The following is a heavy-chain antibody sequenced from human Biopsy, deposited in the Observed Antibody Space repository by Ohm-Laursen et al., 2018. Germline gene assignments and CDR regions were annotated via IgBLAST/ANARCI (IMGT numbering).Heavy chain of an antibody. V-gene: IGHV4-31*01. CDR3: ARGDYFDSNGYFWFDP. Sequence: TLSLTCTVSGGSLSGYYWSWIRQRPGKGLEWIGYIFNSANTYYNPSLKNLITISGDTSKNQFSLKLNSVTAADTAVYYCARGDYFDSNGYFWFDPWGQGTLVTVSS. CDR2: IFNSANT. CDR1: GGSLSGYY. J-gene: IGHJ5*02. D-gene: IGHD3-22*01.